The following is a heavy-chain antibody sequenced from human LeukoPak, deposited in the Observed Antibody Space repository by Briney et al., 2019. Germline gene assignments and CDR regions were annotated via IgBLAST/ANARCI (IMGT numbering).Heavy chain of an antibody. V-gene: IGHV4-59*01. J-gene: IGHJ4*02. CDR3: ARDRYYYDSSGYYYREFDY. Sequence: PSETLSLTCTVSGGSISSYYWSWIRQPPGKGLEWIGYIYYSGSTNYNPSLKSRVTISVDTSKNQFSLKLSSVTAADTAVYYCARDRYYYDSSGYYYREFDYWGQGTLVTASS. D-gene: IGHD3-22*01. CDR1: GGSISSYY. CDR2: IYYSGST.